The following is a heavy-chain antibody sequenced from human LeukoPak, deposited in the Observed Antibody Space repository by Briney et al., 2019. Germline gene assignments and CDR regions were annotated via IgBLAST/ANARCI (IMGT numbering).Heavy chain of an antibody. Sequence: ASVKVSCKASGYIFTSYDSHLVRQATGQGLEWMAWMNPKSANTDYAQKFQGRVTVTRNTSISTAYMELSGLRSDDTAVYYCARGPMYSASYNYWGQGTLVTVSS. CDR2: MNPKSANT. J-gene: IGHJ4*02. D-gene: IGHD1-26*01. V-gene: IGHV1-8*02. CDR1: GYIFTSYD. CDR3: ARGPMYSASYNY.